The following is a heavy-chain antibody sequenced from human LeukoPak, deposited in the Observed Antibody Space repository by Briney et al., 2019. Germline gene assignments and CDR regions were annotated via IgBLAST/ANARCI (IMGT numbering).Heavy chain of an antibody. V-gene: IGHV4-34*01. Sequence: PSETLSLTCTVSGGSISSYYWSWIRQPPGKGLEWIGEINHSGSTNYNPSLKSRVTISVDTSKNQFSLKLSSVTAADTAVYYCARASIGAASFDYWGQGTLVTVSS. J-gene: IGHJ4*02. CDR2: INHSGST. CDR3: ARASIGAASFDY. D-gene: IGHD6-25*01. CDR1: GGSISSYY.